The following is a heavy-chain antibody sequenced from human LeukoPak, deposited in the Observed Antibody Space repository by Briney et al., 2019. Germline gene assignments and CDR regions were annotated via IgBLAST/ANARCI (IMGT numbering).Heavy chain of an antibody. D-gene: IGHD6-13*01. CDR2: XNPNSGGT. CDR3: ARDGAAADSVYFDY. Sequence: ASVKVSCKASGYTFTCYYMHWVRQAPGQGLEWXXXXNPNSGGTNYAQKFQGRVTMTRDTSISTAYMELSRLRSDDTAVYYCARDGAAADSVYFDYWGQGTLVTVSS. J-gene: IGHJ4*02. V-gene: IGHV1-2*02. CDR1: GYTFTCYY.